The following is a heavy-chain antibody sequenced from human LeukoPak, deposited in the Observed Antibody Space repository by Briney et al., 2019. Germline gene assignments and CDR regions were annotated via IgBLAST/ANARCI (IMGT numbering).Heavy chain of an antibody. CDR3: ARNYYDSSGYYPRWFDP. CDR2: VSPYNGNT. V-gene: IGHV1-18*01. D-gene: IGHD3-22*01. J-gene: IGHJ5*02. Sequence: GASVKVSCKTSGYTFTDYDITWVRQAPGQGLEWMGRVSPYNGNTYYSQTFQGRVTITKDTSTGTAYLDLKNLRADDTAVYYCARNYYDSSGYYPRWFDPWGQGTLVTVSS. CDR1: GYTFTDYD.